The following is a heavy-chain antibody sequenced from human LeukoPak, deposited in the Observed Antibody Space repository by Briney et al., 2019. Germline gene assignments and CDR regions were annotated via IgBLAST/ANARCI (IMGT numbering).Heavy chain of an antibody. Sequence: GGSMRHSCAASGFTFSGYTMNWVRQTPGKGLEWVSSIISSGDTSYYTDSVKGRYTISRDNAKNSLYLQMNGLRDEDTAVYYCARGTYGSGFDYWGQGTLVTVSS. J-gene: IGHJ4*02. V-gene: IGHV3-48*02. D-gene: IGHD3-10*01. CDR3: ARGTYGSGFDY. CDR1: GFTFSGYT. CDR2: IISSGDTS.